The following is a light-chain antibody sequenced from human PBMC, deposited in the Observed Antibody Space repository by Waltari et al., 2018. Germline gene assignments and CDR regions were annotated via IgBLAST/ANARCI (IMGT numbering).Light chain of an antibody. CDR1: TLTRQF. J-gene: IGLJ1*01. V-gene: IGLV3-10*01. CDR3: SSVDNNFKGV. CDR2: EDN. Sequence: SYELTQPPSVSVSPGQTARITCYGETLTRQFAYWYQQKSGQAPVLVIFEDNKRPSGIPERFSGSLSGTTATLTISGAQVEDEADYYCSSVDNNFKGVFGAGTKVTVL.